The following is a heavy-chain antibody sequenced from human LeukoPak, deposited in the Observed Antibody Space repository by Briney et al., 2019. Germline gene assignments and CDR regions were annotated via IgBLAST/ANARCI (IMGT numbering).Heavy chain of an antibody. CDR1: GGTFSSYA. J-gene: IGHJ5*02. CDR3: ARGTLGKLGYCRSTIAPSVYNWFDP. Sequence: SVTVSCKASGGTFSSYAISWVRQAPGQGLEWMGGIIPIFGTANYAQKFQGRVTITTDESSSTAYMELSSLRSEDTAVYYCARGTLGKLGYCRSTIAPSVYNWFDPWGQGTLVTVSS. D-gene: IGHD2-2*01. CDR2: IIPIFGTA. V-gene: IGHV1-69*05.